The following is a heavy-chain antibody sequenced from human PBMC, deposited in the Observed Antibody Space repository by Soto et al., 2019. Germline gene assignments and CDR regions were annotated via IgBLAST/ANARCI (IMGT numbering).Heavy chain of an antibody. V-gene: IGHV4-59*01. CDR2: VDDSGTT. J-gene: IGHJ5*02. Sequence: QVQLQQSGPGLVKPSETLSLTCSVSAGSMRNYYWSWIRQPPGKGLEWIGNVDDSGTTKYNPSLKRRVTISVDTATTPFSRKLSSVIAADTVVYYCARDFLCRGVSCYPNDWFDPGGQGTLVTVYS. CDR1: AGSMRNYY. CDR3: ARDFLCRGVSCYPNDWFDP. D-gene: IGHD2-15*01.